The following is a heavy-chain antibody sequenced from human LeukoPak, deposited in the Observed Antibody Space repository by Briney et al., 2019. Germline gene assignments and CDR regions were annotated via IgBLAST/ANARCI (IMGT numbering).Heavy chain of an antibody. J-gene: IGHJ5*02. CDR2: ISGSGGST. V-gene: IGHV3-23*01. CDR1: GFTFSSYA. D-gene: IGHD3-10*01. Sequence: GGSLRLSCAASGFTFSSYAMSWVGQAPGKGLEWVSAISGSGGSTYYADSVKGRFTISRDNSKNTLYLQTNSLRAEDTAVYYCAKDRGFGEFLGYDPWGQGTLVTVSS. CDR3: AKDRGFGEFLGYDP.